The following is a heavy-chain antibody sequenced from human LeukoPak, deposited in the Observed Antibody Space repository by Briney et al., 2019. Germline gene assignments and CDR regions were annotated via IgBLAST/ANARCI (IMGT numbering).Heavy chain of an antibody. J-gene: IGHJ6*03. V-gene: IGHV3-23*01. CDR2: ISGSGNST. D-gene: IGHD6-6*01. CDR3: ARDSGKLSSSSSGTDYMDV. Sequence: GGSLRLSCVASGFTFSSYAMSWVRQAPGKGLEWVSAISGSGNSTYYADSVKGRFTISRDNSKNTLYLQMNSLRAEDTAVYYCARDSGKLSSSSSGTDYMDVWGKGTTVTVSS. CDR1: GFTFSSYA.